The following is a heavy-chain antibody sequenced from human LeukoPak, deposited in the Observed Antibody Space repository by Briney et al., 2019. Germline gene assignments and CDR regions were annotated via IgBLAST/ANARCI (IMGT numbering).Heavy chain of an antibody. CDR1: GGSISSSSYY. CDR2: IYYSGNT. V-gene: IGHV4-39*01. J-gene: IGHJ4*02. Sequence: SETLSLTCTVSGGSISSSSYYWGWIRQPPGKGLEWIGRIYYSGNTYYNPSLKSRVTISVDTSKNQFSLKLSSVTAADTAVYFCASYKSTPLGVYYFDYWGQGTLVTVSS. D-gene: IGHD3-10*01. CDR3: ASYKSTPLGVYYFDY.